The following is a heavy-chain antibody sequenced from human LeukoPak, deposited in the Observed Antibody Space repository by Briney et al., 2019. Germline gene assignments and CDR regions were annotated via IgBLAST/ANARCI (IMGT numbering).Heavy chain of an antibody. J-gene: IGHJ3*02. Sequence: PSQTLSLTCTVSGGSISSGGYYWSWIRQPPGKGLEWIGYIYHSGSTYYNPSLKSRVTISVDRSKNQFSLKLSSVTAADTAVYYCARDSSSFGPDAFDIWGQGTMVIVSS. D-gene: IGHD6-13*01. V-gene: IGHV4-30-2*01. CDR3: ARDSSSFGPDAFDI. CDR1: GGSISSGGYY. CDR2: IYHSGST.